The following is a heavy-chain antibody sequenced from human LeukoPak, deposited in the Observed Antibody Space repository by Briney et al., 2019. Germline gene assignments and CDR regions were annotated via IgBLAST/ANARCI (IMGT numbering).Heavy chain of an antibody. CDR3: AGGFYGAGSHFDY. J-gene: IGHJ4*02. D-gene: IGHD3-10*01. Sequence: SETLSLTRAVYGGSFSGYYWSWIRQPPGKGLEWIGEINHSGSTNYNPSLKSRVTITVDMSKNQLSLRLTSVTAADTAVYYCAGGFYGAGSHFDYWGQGTLVTVSS. CDR1: GGSFSGYY. CDR2: INHSGST. V-gene: IGHV4-34*01.